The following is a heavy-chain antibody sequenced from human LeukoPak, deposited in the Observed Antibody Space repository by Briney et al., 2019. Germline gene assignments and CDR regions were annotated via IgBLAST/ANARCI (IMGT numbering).Heavy chain of an antibody. CDR1: GFTFSSYG. CDR3: AKDNYYDSSGYGYYFDY. J-gene: IGHJ4*02. Sequence: GGSLRLSCAASGFTFSSYGMHWVRQAPGKGLEWVAVIRYDGSNKYYADSVKGRFTISRDNSKNTLYLQMNSLRAEDTAVYYCAKDNYYDSSGYGYYFDYWGQGTLVTVSS. CDR2: IRYDGSNK. D-gene: IGHD3-22*01. V-gene: IGHV3-30*02.